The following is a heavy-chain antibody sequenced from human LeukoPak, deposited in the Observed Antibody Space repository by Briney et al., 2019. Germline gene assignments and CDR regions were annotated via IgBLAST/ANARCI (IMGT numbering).Heavy chain of an antibody. Sequence: GGSLRLSCAVSGFTFSTFWMTWVRQAPGKGLEWVANIKRDGSEKNYVDSVKGRFTISRDNAKNSLYLEMNSLRAEDTAVYYCAKEGNWNLDYWGQGALVTVSS. D-gene: IGHD1-1*01. V-gene: IGHV3-7*01. CDR3: AKEGNWNLDY. J-gene: IGHJ4*02. CDR2: IKRDGSEK. CDR1: GFTFSTFW.